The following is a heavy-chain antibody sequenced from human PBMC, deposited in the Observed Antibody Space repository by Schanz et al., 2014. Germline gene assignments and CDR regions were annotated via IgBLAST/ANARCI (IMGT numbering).Heavy chain of an antibody. J-gene: IGHJ4*02. CDR1: GFTFRDYY. CDR2: ISGTTTYT. D-gene: IGHD1-1*01. Sequence: VQLLESGGGLVQPGGSLRLSCAASGFTFRDYYMSWIRQPAGKGLEWVSYISGTTTYTNYADSVKGRFTISRDNAKNSLYLQMNSLRAEDTAVYYCARGTDWNLHYWGQGALVTVSS. CDR3: ARGTDWNLHY. V-gene: IGHV3-11*03.